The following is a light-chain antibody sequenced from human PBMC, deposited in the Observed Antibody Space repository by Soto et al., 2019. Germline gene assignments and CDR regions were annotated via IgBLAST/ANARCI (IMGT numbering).Light chain of an antibody. CDR2: DAS. CDR1: QSISVS. Sequence: DIQMTQSPSTLSASVGDTVTSTCRASQSISVSLAWYQQKPGKAPNLLIYDASTLQGGVPSRFSGSGSGTEFTLTVTSLQPEDFATYFCQQYDKYSTFGHGTKVDIK. CDR3: QQYDKYST. V-gene: IGKV1-5*01. J-gene: IGKJ1*01.